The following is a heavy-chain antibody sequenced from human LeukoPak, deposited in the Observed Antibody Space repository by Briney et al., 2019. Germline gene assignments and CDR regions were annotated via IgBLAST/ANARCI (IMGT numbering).Heavy chain of an antibody. V-gene: IGHV3-48*04. CDR2: ISSSSSTI. J-gene: IGHJ4*02. CDR1: GFTFSSYS. D-gene: IGHD4-23*01. Sequence: GGSLRLSCAASGFTFSSYSMNWVRQAPGKGLEWVSYISSSSSTIYYADSVKGRFTISRDNAKNSLYLQMNSLRAEDTAVYYCASQGLRWSTYYFDYWGQGTLATVSS. CDR3: ASQGLRWSTYYFDY.